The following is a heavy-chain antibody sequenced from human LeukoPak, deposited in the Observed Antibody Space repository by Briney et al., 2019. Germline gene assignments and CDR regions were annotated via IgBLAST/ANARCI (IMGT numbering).Heavy chain of an antibody. V-gene: IGHV3-9*01. CDR2: ISWNSGRI. CDR1: GFTLDDYA. D-gene: IGHD2-21*02. CDR3: AKGDCGGDCPPNY. Sequence: GRSLRLSCAASGFTLDDYAMHWVRQAPGKGLEWVSGISWNSGRIGYADSVKGRFTISRDNAKNSLYLQMNSLRAEDTALYYCAKGDCGGDCPPNYWGQGTLVTVSS. J-gene: IGHJ4*02.